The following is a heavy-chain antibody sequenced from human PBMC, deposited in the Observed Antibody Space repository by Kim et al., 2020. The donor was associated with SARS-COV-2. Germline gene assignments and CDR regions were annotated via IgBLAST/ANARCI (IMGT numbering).Heavy chain of an antibody. Sequence: ASVKVSCKASGYTFTSYDINWVRQATGQGLEWMGWMNPNSGNTGYAQKFQGRVTMTRNTSISTAYMELSSLRSEDTAVYYCARGEVGYSYGEHYYYGMDVWGQGTTVTVSS. J-gene: IGHJ6*02. CDR2: MNPNSGNT. CDR3: ARGEVGYSYGEHYYYGMDV. D-gene: IGHD5-18*01. CDR1: GYTFTSYD. V-gene: IGHV1-8*01.